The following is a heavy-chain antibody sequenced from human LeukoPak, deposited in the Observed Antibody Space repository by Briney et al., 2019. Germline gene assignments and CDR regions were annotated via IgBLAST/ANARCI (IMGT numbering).Heavy chain of an antibody. CDR2: ISSSSSYI. V-gene: IGHV3-21*01. J-gene: IGHJ5*02. CDR3: ARPMVRGVNWFDP. Sequence: PGGSLRLSCAASGFTFSSYSMNWVRQAPGKGLEWISSISSSSSYIYYADSVKGRLTISRDNAKNPLYLQMNSLRAEDTAVYYCARPMVRGVNWFDPWGQGTLVTVSS. CDR1: GFTFSSYS. D-gene: IGHD3-10*01.